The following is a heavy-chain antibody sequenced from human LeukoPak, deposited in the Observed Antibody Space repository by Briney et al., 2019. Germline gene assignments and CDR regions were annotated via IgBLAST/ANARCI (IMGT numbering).Heavy chain of an antibody. Sequence: KPSETLSLTCAVYGGSFSGYYWSWIRQPPGKGLEWIGEINHSGSTNYNPSLKSRVTISVDTSKNQFSLKLSSVTAADTAVYYCARLGDYDSSGYYYLDYWGQGTLVTVSS. J-gene: IGHJ4*02. V-gene: IGHV4-34*01. CDR2: INHSGST. D-gene: IGHD3-22*01. CDR3: ARLGDYDSSGYYYLDY. CDR1: GGSFSGYY.